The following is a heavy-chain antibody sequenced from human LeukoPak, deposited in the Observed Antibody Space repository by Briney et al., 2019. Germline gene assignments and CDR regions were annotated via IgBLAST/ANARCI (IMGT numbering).Heavy chain of an antibody. CDR2: ISYDGSNQ. CDR3: ARDISGWLGLYYFDY. CDR1: EFTFSTYA. V-gene: IGHV3-30*04. Sequence: GRSLRLSCAASEFTFSTYAMHWVRQARSKGLEWLAVISYDGSNQYYADSVEGRFTISRDNSKNTLYMQMNSLRAEDTAVYYCARDISGWLGLYYFDYWGQGTLVTVSS. J-gene: IGHJ4*02. D-gene: IGHD5-18*01.